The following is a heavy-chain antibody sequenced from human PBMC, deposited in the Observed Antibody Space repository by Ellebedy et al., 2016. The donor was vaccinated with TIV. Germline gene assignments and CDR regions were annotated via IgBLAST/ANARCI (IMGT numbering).Heavy chain of an antibody. CDR3: ARADYGDFDNY. V-gene: IGHV3-30*03. Sequence: GESLKISCAASGFTFSSYALSWVRQAPGKGLEWVAVVSSDGGTTYYADSVKGRFTISRDNAKNSLFLQMNSLRVEDTAVYYCARADYGDFDNYWGQGTLVTVS. CDR2: VSSDGGTT. D-gene: IGHD4-17*01. CDR1: GFTFSSYA. J-gene: IGHJ4*02.